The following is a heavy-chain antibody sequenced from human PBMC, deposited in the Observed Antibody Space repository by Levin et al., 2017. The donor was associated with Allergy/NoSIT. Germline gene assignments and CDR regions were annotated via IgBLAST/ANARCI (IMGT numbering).Heavy chain of an antibody. D-gene: IGHD2-15*01. CDR2: ISSVSTYT. CDR3: ARCRGYCSGGNCYCGDY. J-gene: IGHJ4*02. CDR1: GFTFSDYY. Sequence: GESLKISCAASGFTFSDYYMSWIRQAPGKGLEWLSYISSVSTYTNYADSVKGRFTISRDNAKNSFYLQMNSLRAEDTAVYYCARCRGYCSGGNCYCGDYWGQGTLVTVSS. V-gene: IGHV3-11*03.